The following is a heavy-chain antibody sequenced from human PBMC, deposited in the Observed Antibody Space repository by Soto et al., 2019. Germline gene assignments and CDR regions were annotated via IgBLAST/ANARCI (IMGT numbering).Heavy chain of an antibody. D-gene: IGHD2-8*01. CDR2: ISAYNGDT. Sequence: QAQLVQSGAEVKKPGASAKVSCRASGYTFSSYGYAWVRQAPGQGLEWMGWISAYNGDTNYAQKCHDRVTLTTDTSTTTAYMELRNLGSDDTAVYYCARSGAYCTSITCLFDSFWGLGTLVTVSS. V-gene: IGHV1-18*01. CDR1: GYTFSSYG. CDR3: ARSGAYCTSITCLFDSF. J-gene: IGHJ4*02.